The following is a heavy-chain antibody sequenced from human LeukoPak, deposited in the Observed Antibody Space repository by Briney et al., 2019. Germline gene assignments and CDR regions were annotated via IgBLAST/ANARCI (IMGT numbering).Heavy chain of an antibody. D-gene: IGHD3-10*01. CDR3: AREGYYGSGSSVDY. CDR1: GDSISSSY. V-gene: IGHV4-4*07. Sequence: SETLSLTCTVSGDSISSSYWGWIRQPAGKGLEWIGRIHTSGSTYYSPSLKSRVTMSVDTSTNQFSLKLSSVTAADTAMYYCAREGYYGSGSSVDYWGQGTLVTVSS. CDR2: IHTSGST. J-gene: IGHJ4*02.